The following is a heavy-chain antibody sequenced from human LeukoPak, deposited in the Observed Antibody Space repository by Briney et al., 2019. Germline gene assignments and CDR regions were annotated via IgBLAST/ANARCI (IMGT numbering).Heavy chain of an antibody. CDR1: GFTFSSYA. V-gene: IGHV3-30-3*01. D-gene: IGHD2-2*01. CDR3: ARYCSSTSCYGAFDI. CDR2: ISYDGSNK. J-gene: IGHJ3*02. Sequence: GGSLRLSCAASGFTFSSYAMHWVRQAPGKGLEWVAVISYDGSNKYYADSVKGRFTISRDNSKNTLYLQMNSLRAEDTAVYYCARYCSSTSCYGAFDIWGQGTMVTVPS.